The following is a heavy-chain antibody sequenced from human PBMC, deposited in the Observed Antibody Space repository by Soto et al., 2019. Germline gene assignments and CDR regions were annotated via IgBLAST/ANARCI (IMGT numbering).Heavy chain of an antibody. CDR1: GFTLSINY. Sequence: VQLVESGGGLVQPGGSLRLSCAASGFTLSINYMTWVRQAPGKGLEWVSLIKTNGDTYYADSVKGRFTMSRDNSKNTLFLQMKRLRAEDTAVYYCAKTMIIGARGVWGQGTTVTVSS. D-gene: IGHD3-22*01. CDR3: AKTMIIGARGV. J-gene: IGHJ6*02. V-gene: IGHV3-66*01. CDR2: IKTNGDT.